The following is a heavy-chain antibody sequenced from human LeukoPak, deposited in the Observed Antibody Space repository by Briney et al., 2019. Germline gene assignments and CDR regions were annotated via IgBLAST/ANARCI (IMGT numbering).Heavy chain of an antibody. CDR3: AKGPVGDFWSGYTATPRLFDY. D-gene: IGHD3-3*01. CDR1: GFTFSSYA. CDR2: ISGSGGST. V-gene: IGHV3-23*01. J-gene: IGHJ4*02. Sequence: GGSLRLSCAASGFTFSSYAMSWVRQAPGKGLEWVSAISGSGGSTYYADSVKGRFTISRDNSKNTLYLQMNSLRAEDTAVYYCAKGPVGDFWSGYTATPRLFDYWGQGTLVTVSS.